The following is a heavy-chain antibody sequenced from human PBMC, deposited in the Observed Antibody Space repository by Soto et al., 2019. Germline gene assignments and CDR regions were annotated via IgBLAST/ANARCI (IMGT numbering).Heavy chain of an antibody. D-gene: IGHD2-21*01. CDR3: ARSIHYYYGMDV. Sequence: QVQLVESGGGVVQPGRSLRLSCEASGFTFSSYGMHWVRQAPGKGLEWVAVISYDGSNKYYADSVKGRFTISRDNSKNTLYLQMNSLRAEDTAVYYCARSIHYYYGMDVWGQGTTVTVSS. V-gene: IGHV3-30*03. CDR2: ISYDGSNK. CDR1: GFTFSSYG. J-gene: IGHJ6*02.